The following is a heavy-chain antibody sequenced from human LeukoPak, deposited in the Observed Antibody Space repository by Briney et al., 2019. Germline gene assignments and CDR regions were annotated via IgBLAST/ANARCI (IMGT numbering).Heavy chain of an antibody. CDR1: GGTFISYG. V-gene: IGHV1-69*13. CDR3: ARENGYTHQFDY. CDR2: IIPIFGTA. J-gene: IGHJ4*02. Sequence: SVKVSCKASGGTFISYGISWVRQAPGQGLEWMGGIIPIFGTANYAQKFQGRVTITADESTSTAYMELSSLRSEDTAVYYCARENGYTHQFDYWGQGTLVTVSS. D-gene: IGHD5-24*01.